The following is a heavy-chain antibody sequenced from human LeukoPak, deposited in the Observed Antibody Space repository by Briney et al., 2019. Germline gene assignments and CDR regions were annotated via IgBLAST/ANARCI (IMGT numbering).Heavy chain of an antibody. CDR1: GFTFSSYA. D-gene: IGHD6-6*01. J-gene: IGHJ4*02. Sequence: GGSLRLSCAASGFTFSSYAMSWVRQAPGKGLEWVSAISGSGGSTYYADSVKGRFTISRDNSKNTLYLQINSLRAEDTAVYYCARQTHSSFFDYWGQGTLVTVSS. V-gene: IGHV3-23*01. CDR3: ARQTHSSFFDY. CDR2: ISGSGGST.